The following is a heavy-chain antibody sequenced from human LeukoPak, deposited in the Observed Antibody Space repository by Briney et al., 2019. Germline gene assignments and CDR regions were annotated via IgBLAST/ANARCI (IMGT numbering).Heavy chain of an antibody. CDR3: ARGSSWSKYYYYYMDV. CDR2: INHSGST. Sequence: PSETLSLTCAVYGGSFSGYYWSWIRQPPGKGLEWIGEINHSGSTNYNPSLKSRVTISVDTSKNQFSLKLSSVTAADTAVYYCARGSSWSKYYYYYMDVWGKGTTVTVSS. J-gene: IGHJ6*03. V-gene: IGHV4-34*01. CDR1: GGSFSGYY. D-gene: IGHD6-13*01.